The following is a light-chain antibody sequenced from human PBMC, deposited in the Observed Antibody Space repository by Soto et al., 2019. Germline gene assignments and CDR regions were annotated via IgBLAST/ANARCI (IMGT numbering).Light chain of an antibody. Sequence: DVQMTQSPSSLSASVGDTVTIACRASQPISNYLNWYQQKPGEVPKVLIFGASSLRSGVPSRFSGSGYGTDFTLTINTLHPDDIATYYCQQTHAVPLTFGHGT. CDR2: GAS. CDR1: QPISNY. V-gene: IGKV1-39*01. J-gene: IGKJ1*01. CDR3: QQTHAVPLT.